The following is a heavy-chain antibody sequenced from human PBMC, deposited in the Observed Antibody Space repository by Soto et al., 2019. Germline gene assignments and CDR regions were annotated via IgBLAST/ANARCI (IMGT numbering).Heavy chain of an antibody. J-gene: IGHJ5*02. CDR2: INHSGST. V-gene: IGHV4-34*01. CDR3: ARGLVAMATIGRWFDP. CDR1: GGSFSGYY. Sequence: SETLSLTCAVYGGSFSGYYWSWIRQPPGKGLEWIGEINHSGSTNYNPSLKSRVTISVDTSKNQFSLKLSSVTAADTAVYYCARGLVAMATIGRWFDPWGQGTLVTVSS. D-gene: IGHD5-12*01.